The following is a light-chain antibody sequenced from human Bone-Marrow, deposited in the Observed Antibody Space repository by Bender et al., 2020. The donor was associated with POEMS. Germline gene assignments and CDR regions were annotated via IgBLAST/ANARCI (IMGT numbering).Light chain of an antibody. J-gene: IGLJ1*01. CDR2: EVS. CDR1: SSDVGKYNL. Sequence: QSALTQPASVSGSPGQSITISCTGTSSDVGKYNLVSWYQQRPGKAPRLMISEVSKRPSGLSDRFSGSKSGNTASLTISGLQAEDEADYYCCSFSSASSASSFGTGTTVTVL. CDR3: CSFSSASSASS. V-gene: IGLV2-23*02.